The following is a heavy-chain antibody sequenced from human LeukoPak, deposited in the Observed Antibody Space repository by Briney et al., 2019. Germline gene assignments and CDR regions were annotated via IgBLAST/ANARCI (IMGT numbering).Heavy chain of an antibody. J-gene: IGHJ4*02. V-gene: IGHV1-69-2*01. CDR2: VDPEDGET. CDR1: GYTFTDYY. Sequence: ASVKVSCXVSGYTFTDYYMHWVQQARGKGLEWMGLVDPEDGETIYAEKFQGRVTITADTSTDTAYMELSSLRSEDTAVYYCATEGDLSYYGFDYWGQGTLVTVSS. CDR3: ATEGDLSYYGFDY. D-gene: IGHD1-26*01.